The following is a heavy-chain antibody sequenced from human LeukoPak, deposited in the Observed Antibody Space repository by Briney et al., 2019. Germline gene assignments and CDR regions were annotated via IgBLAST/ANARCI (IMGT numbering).Heavy chain of an antibody. J-gene: IGHJ4*02. Sequence: PGGSLRLSCAASGFTFSSYAMHWVRQAPGKGLEWVALISYDGSNKYCADSVKGRFTISRDNSKNTLYLQMNSLRAEDTAVYYCARGSLYYYGSVRYEGNYWGQGTLVTVSS. CDR1: GFTFSSYA. V-gene: IGHV3-30*04. CDR2: ISYDGSNK. CDR3: ARGSLYYYGSVRYEGNY. D-gene: IGHD3-10*01.